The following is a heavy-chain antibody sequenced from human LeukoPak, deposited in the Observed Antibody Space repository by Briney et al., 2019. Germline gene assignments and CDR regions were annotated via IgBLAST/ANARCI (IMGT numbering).Heavy chain of an antibody. CDR3: ARDRVYYYGSGSYRLFDY. J-gene: IGHJ4*02. Sequence: SETLSLTCTVSGGSISTSYYWGWIRQPPGKGLEWIGSIHYSGSTYYNPSLKSRVTISVDTSKNQFSLKLSSVTAADTAVYYCARDRVYYYGSGSYRLFDYWGQGTLVTVSS. D-gene: IGHD3-10*01. V-gene: IGHV4-39*07. CDR1: GGSISTSYY. CDR2: IHYSGST.